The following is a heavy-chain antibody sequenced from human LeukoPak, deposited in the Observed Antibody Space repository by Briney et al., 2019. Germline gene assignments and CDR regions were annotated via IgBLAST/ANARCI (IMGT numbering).Heavy chain of an antibody. Sequence: PGGSLRLSCAASGFTFSSYAMSWVRQAPGKGLEWVSAISGSGGSTYYADSVKGRFTISRDNSKNTIYIQMNSLRAEDTAVYYCARGREGAFNWFDPWGQGTLVTVSS. CDR1: GFTFSSYA. V-gene: IGHV3-23*01. CDR2: ISGSGGST. D-gene: IGHD1-26*01. J-gene: IGHJ5*02. CDR3: ARGREGAFNWFDP.